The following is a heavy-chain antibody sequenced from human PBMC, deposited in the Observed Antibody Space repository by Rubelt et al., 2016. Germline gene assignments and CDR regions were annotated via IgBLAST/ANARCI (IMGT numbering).Heavy chain of an antibody. J-gene: IGHJ4*02. V-gene: IGHV3-30*04. CDR3: ARDRGVNDAGTWPFDY. Sequence: AMHWVRQTPGKGLEWVAVISYDGSNKYYAESVKGRFTISRDNSKNTLYLQMNSLRAEDTAVYYCARDRGVNDAGTWPFDYWGQGTLVTVSS. CDR1: A. CDR2: ISYDGSNK. D-gene: IGHD6-13*01.